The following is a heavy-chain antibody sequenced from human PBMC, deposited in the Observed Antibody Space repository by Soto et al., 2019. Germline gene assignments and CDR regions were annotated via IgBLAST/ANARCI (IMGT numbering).Heavy chain of an antibody. V-gene: IGHV3-73*02. CDR1: GFTFSGSA. D-gene: IGHD3-22*01. CDR3: SRHGYYYDGRGDSEDN. J-gene: IGHJ4*02. CDR2: IRDKANSYAT. Sequence: EVQLVESGGGLVLPGGSLKLSCAASGFTFSGSAIHWVRQASGKGLEWIGRIRDKANSYATVYAASVRGRFTISRDDSKNTAYLEMNSLRTEDMAVYYCSRHGYYYDGRGDSEDNWGQGTLVTVSS.